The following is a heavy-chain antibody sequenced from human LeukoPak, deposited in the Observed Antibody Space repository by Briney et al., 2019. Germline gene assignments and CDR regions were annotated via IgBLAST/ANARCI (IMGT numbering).Heavy chain of an antibody. J-gene: IGHJ4*02. CDR1: GFTFSNAW. CDR3: TTAYGSGISRVDY. Sequence: PGGSLRLSCAASGFTFSNAWMSWVRQAPGKGLEWVGRIKSKTDGGTTDYAAPVKGRFTISRDDSKNTLYLQMNSLKTEDTAVYYCTTAYGSGISRVDYWGQGTLVTVSS. CDR2: IKSKTDGGTT. D-gene: IGHD3-10*01. V-gene: IGHV3-15*01.